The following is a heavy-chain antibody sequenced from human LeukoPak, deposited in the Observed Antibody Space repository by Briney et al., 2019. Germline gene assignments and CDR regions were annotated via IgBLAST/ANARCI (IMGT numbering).Heavy chain of an antibody. D-gene: IGHD2-2*01. CDR3: AHAARNTSPQNFDY. V-gene: IGHV2-5*01. Sequence: SGPTLVNPTQTLTLTCTFSGFSLSTSGVGVGWIRQPPGKALEWLALIYWNDDKRYSPSLKSRLTITKDTSKSQVFLTMANMDPVDTATYYCAHAARNTSPQNFDYWGQGTLVTVSS. CDR2: IYWNDDK. J-gene: IGHJ4*02. CDR1: GFSLSTSGVG.